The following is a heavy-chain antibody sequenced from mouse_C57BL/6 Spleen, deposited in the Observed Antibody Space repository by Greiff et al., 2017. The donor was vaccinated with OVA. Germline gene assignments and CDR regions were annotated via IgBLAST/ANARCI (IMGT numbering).Heavy chain of an antibody. Sequence: EVKLQQSGPELVKPGASVKISCKASGYTFTDYYMNWVKQSHGKSLEWIGDINPNNGGTSYNQKFKGKATLTVDKSSSTAYMELRSLTSEDSAVYYCARYLFDYWGQGTTLTVSS. CDR3: ARYLFDY. CDR1: GYTFTDYY. J-gene: IGHJ2*01. V-gene: IGHV1-26*01. CDR2: INPNNGGT.